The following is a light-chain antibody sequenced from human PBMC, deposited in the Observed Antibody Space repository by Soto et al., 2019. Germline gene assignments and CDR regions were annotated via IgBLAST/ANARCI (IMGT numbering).Light chain of an antibody. Sequence: DIPLTQSHTTLSASLSEGVCMXCRASQSISTWLAWYQQKPGKAPKLLIYGASTLESGVPSRFSGSGSGTEFTLTISSLQPDDFATFYCQHYNSHSPTFGQGTKVDIK. CDR2: GAS. CDR1: QSISTW. CDR3: QHYNSHSPT. J-gene: IGKJ1*01. V-gene: IGKV1-5*01.